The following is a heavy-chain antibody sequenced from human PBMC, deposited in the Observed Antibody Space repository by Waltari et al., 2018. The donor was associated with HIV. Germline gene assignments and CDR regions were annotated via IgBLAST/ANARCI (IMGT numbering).Heavy chain of an antibody. CDR1: GFSPSTSGTR. CDR3: ARSITIFGVVTKGSDDFDV. Sequence: QVTLKESGPALVKSTQTLTLTCTFAGFSPSTSGTRVSWIRQPPGKALEWLARIDWDDDKFYTTSLKTRLSISKDTSKNQVVLTMTNVDPVDTATYYCARSITIFGVVTKGSDDFDVWGQGTMVTVSS. CDR2: IDWDDDK. V-gene: IGHV2-70*04. D-gene: IGHD3-3*01. J-gene: IGHJ3*01.